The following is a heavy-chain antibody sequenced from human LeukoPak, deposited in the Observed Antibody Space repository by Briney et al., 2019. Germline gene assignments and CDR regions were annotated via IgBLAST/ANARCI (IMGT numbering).Heavy chain of an antibody. Sequence: SEALSLTCTVSGGSISSYYWSWFRQPAGKGLEWIGRMNTSESTNYNPSLKSRVTMSVDTSKNQFSLKLSSVTAADTAVYYCARDQSITMVRGVIITLDGMDVWGQGTTVTVSS. CDR2: MNTSEST. D-gene: IGHD3-10*01. CDR3: ARDQSITMVRGVIITLDGMDV. CDR1: GGSISSYY. J-gene: IGHJ6*02. V-gene: IGHV4-4*07.